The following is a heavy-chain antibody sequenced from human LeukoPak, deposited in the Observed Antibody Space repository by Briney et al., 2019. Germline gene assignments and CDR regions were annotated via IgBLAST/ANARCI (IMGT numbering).Heavy chain of an antibody. D-gene: IGHD3-10*01. CDR3: AKSPYGSECFSALDI. J-gene: IGHJ3*02. CDR2: ISGSAGNT. V-gene: IGHV3-23*01. CDR1: GFTFSSYA. Sequence: GGSLRLSCVASGFTFSSYAMYSVRQAPGEGLEWVPIISGSAGNTYYADSVKGPLTISSDNYKNTLYLQMNSLRAEDKGIYYCAKSPYGSECFSALDIWRQGTTVAVSS.